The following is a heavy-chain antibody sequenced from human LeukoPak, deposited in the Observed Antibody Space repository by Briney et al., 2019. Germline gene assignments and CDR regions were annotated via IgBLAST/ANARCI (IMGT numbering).Heavy chain of an antibody. CDR2: ISYDGGNK. D-gene: IGHD1-26*01. CDR1: GFTFSRSA. J-gene: IGHJ4*02. V-gene: IGHV3-30*04. Sequence: GGSLRLSCAASGFTFSRSAMHWVRQAPGKGLEWVAIISYDGGNKYYADSVKGRFTISRDNSKNTLYLQMNSLRAEDTAVYFCVSLGYSGSSVRYWGQGTLVTASS. CDR3: VSLGYSGSSVRY.